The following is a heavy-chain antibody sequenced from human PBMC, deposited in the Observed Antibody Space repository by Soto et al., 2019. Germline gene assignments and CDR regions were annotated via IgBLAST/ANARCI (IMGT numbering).Heavy chain of an antibody. CDR3: AYMPCSGGSCYWFSFSGMDV. CDR1: GFSLSTSGVG. Sequence: QITLKESGPTLVKPTQTLTLTCTFSGFSLSTSGVGVAWIRQPPGEALEWLALIYWDADKRYRPSLESRLTITKDTSKNQVVITMTTMDSVDTATYYCAYMPCSGGSCYWFSFSGMDVWGQGTTVTVSS. D-gene: IGHD2-15*01. CDR2: IYWDADK. J-gene: IGHJ6*02. V-gene: IGHV2-5*02.